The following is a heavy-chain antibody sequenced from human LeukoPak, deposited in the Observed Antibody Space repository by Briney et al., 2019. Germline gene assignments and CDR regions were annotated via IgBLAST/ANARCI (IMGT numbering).Heavy chain of an antibody. CDR3: ARGYAYGDTGSFDY. Sequence: SETLSLTCTVSAGPIRGLYWSWIRQPPGKGLEWIGYIYYSGSTTYNPSLKSRVTISVDTSKNQFSLRLRSMIAADTALYYCARGYAYGDTGSFDYWGHGALVTVSS. J-gene: IGHJ4*01. D-gene: IGHD4-17*01. CDR1: AGPIRGLY. CDR2: IYYSGST. V-gene: IGHV4-59*11.